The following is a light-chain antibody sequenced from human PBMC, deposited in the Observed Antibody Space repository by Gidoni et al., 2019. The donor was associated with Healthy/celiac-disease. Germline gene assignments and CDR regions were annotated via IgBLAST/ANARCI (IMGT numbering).Light chain of an antibody. CDR1: QRISSY. Sequence: DIQMTQSPSPLSASVGDRVTITCRASQRISSYLNWYQQKPGKAPKLLIYAASSLQSGVPSRFSGSGSGTDFTLTISSLQPEDFATYYCQQSYSTLWTFGQGTKVEIK. J-gene: IGKJ1*01. CDR3: QQSYSTLWT. V-gene: IGKV1-39*01. CDR2: AAS.